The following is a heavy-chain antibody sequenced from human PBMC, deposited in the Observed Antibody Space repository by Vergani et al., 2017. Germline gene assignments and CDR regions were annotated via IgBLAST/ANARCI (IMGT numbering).Heavy chain of an antibody. J-gene: IGHJ3*02. V-gene: IGHV4-4*03. Sequence: QVQLQESGPGLVKPPGTLSLTCAVSGGSISSSNWWSWVRQPPGKGLEWVGEIYHSGSTNYNPSLKSRITISVDKSKNQFSLKLSSVTAADTAVYYCATDYYDSSGEGAFDIWGQGTMVTVSS. D-gene: IGHD3-22*01. CDR1: GGSISSSNW. CDR2: IYHSGST. CDR3: ATDYYDSSGEGAFDI.